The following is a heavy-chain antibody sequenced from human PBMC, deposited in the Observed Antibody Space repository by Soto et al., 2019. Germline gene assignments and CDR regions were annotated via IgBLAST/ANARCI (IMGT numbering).Heavy chain of an antibody. CDR1: GDTFTFYS. CDR2: INPILSMS. V-gene: IGHV1-69*02. Sequence: QVQLVQSGAKVKRPGSSVKVSCKASGDTFTFYSINWVRQAPGLGLEWMGRINPILSMSNYAQRFQGRVTMTADKSTSTADMELSSLRSEDTAIYYCASSYGSGYRAFDYWGQGALVTVSS. D-gene: IGHD3-10*01. J-gene: IGHJ4*02. CDR3: ASSYGSGYRAFDY.